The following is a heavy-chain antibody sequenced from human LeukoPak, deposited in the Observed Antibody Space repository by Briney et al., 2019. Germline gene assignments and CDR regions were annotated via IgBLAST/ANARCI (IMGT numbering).Heavy chain of an antibody. D-gene: IGHD1-26*01. CDR1: GYSFTTYW. Sequence: GESLKISCEASGYSFTTYWIGWVRQLPGKGLEWMGIIFPGDSGTRYSPSFQGQVTISADKSTTTAYLLWSSLKASDTAMYYCAKSHGGGATHSWGQGTLVTVST. J-gene: IGHJ4*02. V-gene: IGHV5-51*01. CDR3: AKSHGGGATHS. CDR2: IFPGDSGT.